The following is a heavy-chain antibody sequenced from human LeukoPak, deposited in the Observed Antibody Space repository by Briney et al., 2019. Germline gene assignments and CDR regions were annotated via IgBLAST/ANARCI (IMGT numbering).Heavy chain of an antibody. Sequence: SETLSLTCSVPGGSISSSRWYWGWVRQPPGKGLEWIGSIYKGGSTYYNPSLKGRVTISVDTSKNQFSLKLDSVTVADTAVYYCASPKDEYYYFMDVWGKGTMVTVSS. J-gene: IGHJ6*03. V-gene: IGHV4-39*01. CDR3: ASPKDEYYYFMDV. D-gene: IGHD5-24*01. CDR1: GGSISSSRWY. CDR2: IYKGGST.